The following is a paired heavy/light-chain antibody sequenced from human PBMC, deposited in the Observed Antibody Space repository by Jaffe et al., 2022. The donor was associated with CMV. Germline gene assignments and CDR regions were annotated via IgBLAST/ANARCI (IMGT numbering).Light chain of an antibody. CDR3: QQCKEWPRT. CDR2: GVT. J-gene: IGKJ1*01. V-gene: IGKV3-15*01. Sequence: EIVMTQSPATLSVSLGERATLSCRASQTIDNTVAWYQQKPGQAPRLLIYGVTARATGVPARFSGSGSGTEFTLTISSLQSEDLAIYYCQQCKEWPRTFGQGTKVEIK. CDR1: QTIDNT.
Heavy chain of an antibody. CDR2: INHGGSA. Sequence: QVQLQQWGAGLLKPSETLSLTCAVNGGSFSGHYWSWVRQSPGKGLEWIGEINHGGSANYKESLKSRVTISLDTSNNQFSLSLTSVTAADTAVYYCARGKGLPLPGTLAWGPKLNNYYFMDVWGKGITVTVSS. CDR3: ARGKGLPLPGTLAWGPKLNNYYFMDV. CDR1: GGSFSGHY. V-gene: IGHV4-34*02. J-gene: IGHJ6*03. D-gene: IGHD1-1*01.